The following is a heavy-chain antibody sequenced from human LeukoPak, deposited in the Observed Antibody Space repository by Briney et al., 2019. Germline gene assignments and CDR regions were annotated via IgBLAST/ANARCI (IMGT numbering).Heavy chain of an antibody. Sequence: PSETLSLTCTVSGGSLSGFYWSWIRQPPGKGLEWIGYIYNSGSTDYNPSLKSRVTISEDTSNNQFSLKLNFVTAGDTAVYYCARASPNWNPPDYWGQGTLVTVSS. J-gene: IGHJ4*02. CDR1: GGSLSGFY. CDR3: ARASPNWNPPDY. V-gene: IGHV4-59*08. D-gene: IGHD1-1*01. CDR2: IYNSGST.